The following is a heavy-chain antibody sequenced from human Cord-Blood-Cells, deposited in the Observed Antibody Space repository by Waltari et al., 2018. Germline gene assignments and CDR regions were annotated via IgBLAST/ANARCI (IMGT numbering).Heavy chain of an antibody. J-gene: IGHJ2*01. D-gene: IGHD6-19*01. CDR1: GYTFTSYA. V-gene: IGHV1-3*01. Sequence: QVQLVQSGAEVKKPGASVKVSCKASGYTFTSYAMHWVPQAPGQRLEWMGWINAGNGNTKYSQKFQGRVTITRDTSASTAYMELSSLRSEDTAVYYCARDSSGWYDWYFDLWGRGTLVTVSS. CDR3: ARDSSGWYDWYFDL. CDR2: INAGNGNT.